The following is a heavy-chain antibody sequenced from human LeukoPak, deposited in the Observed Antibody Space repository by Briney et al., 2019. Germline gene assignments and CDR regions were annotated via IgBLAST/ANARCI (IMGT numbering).Heavy chain of an antibody. Sequence: SETLSLTCTVSGGSISSYYWSWIRQPPGKGLEWIGYIYYSGSTNHNPSLKSRVTISVDTSKNQFSLKLSSVTAADTAVYFCAKFYFDSSGYYDVFDIWGQGTMVTVSS. V-gene: IGHV4-59*01. CDR2: IYYSGST. J-gene: IGHJ3*02. D-gene: IGHD3-22*01. CDR1: GGSISSYY. CDR3: AKFYFDSSGYYDVFDI.